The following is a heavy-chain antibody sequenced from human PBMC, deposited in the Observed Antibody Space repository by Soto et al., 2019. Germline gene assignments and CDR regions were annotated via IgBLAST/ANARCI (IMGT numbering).Heavy chain of an antibody. CDR3: AKGIAVAGSRIYYYYGMDV. D-gene: IGHD6-19*01. V-gene: IGHV3-11*01. CDR2: ISSSGRTI. J-gene: IGHJ6*02. Sequence: GGSLRLSCAASGLTFSDDHMNWIRQAPGKGLEWISYISSSGRTIQNADSVKGRFTISRDNAKKSLYLQMNSLRVEDTAVYYCAKGIAVAGSRIYYYYGMDVWGQGTTVTVSS. CDR1: GLTFSDDH.